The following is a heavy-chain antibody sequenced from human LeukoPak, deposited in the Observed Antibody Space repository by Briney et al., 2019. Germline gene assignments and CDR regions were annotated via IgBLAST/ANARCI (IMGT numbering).Heavy chain of an antibody. D-gene: IGHD2-15*01. Sequence: GGSLRLSCAASGFTFSSYGMHWVRQAPGKGLEWVAFIRYDGSNIYYADSVKGRFTISRDNSKNTLYLQMNSLRAECTAVYYAARGDGGGSSVGAVYFSYFYMDVWGKGTTVTVSS. V-gene: IGHV3-30*02. CDR1: GFTFSSYG. CDR3: ARGDGGGSSVGAVYFSYFYMDV. J-gene: IGHJ6*03. CDR2: IRYDGSNI.